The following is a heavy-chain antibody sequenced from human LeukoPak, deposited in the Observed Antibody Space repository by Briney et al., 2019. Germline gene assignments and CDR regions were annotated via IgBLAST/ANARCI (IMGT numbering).Heavy chain of an antibody. CDR3: ARGYCSSTSCYTPDY. CDR1: GFTFSSYS. CDR2: ISSSSSYI. V-gene: IGHV3-21*01. D-gene: IGHD2-2*02. J-gene: IGHJ4*02. Sequence: KSGGSLRLSCAASGFTFSSYSMNWVRQAPGKGLEWVSSISSSSSYIYYADSVKGRFTISRDNAKNSLYLQMNSLRAEDTAVYYCARGYCSSTSCYTPDYWGRGTLVTVSS.